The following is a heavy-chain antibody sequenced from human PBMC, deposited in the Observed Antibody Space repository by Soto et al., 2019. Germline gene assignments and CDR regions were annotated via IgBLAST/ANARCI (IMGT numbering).Heavy chain of an antibody. J-gene: IGHJ4*02. CDR2: IKPGGST. CDR3: ARQDEPDFSY. Sequence: SETLSLTCAVYGGSFSRYYWSWIRQPPGKGLEWIGEIKPGGSTNHSPSLKSRVIISADTSKNQFSLKLTSVTAADTAVYYCARQDEPDFSYWGTGSLVTVSS. D-gene: IGHD2-21*02. CDR1: GGSFSRYY. V-gene: IGHV4-34*01.